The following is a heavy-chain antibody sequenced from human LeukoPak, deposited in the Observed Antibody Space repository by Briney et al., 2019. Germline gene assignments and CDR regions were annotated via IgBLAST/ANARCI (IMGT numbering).Heavy chain of an antibody. CDR2: ISSSSSYI. D-gene: IGHD2-2*01. Sequence: PGGSLRLSCAASGFTFSSYSMNWVRQAPGKGLEWVSSISSSSSYIYYADSVKGRFTISRDNAKNSLYLQMNSLRAEDTAVYYCATGVVPAATSFDYWGQGPLATVSS. CDR1: GFTFSSYS. CDR3: ATGVVPAATSFDY. V-gene: IGHV3-21*01. J-gene: IGHJ4*02.